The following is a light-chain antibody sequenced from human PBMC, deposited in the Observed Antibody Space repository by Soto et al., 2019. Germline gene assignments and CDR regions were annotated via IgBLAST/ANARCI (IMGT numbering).Light chain of an antibody. V-gene: IGKV1-5*03. CDR3: QQYTNYPWT. CDR1: QGISSW. Sequence: DIQMTQSPSSVSASVGERVTITCRASQGISSWLAWYQKKPGKAPRLLIYEASRLESGVPSRISGSGSGTEFTLTISSLQPDDFATYYCQQYTNYPWTFGQGTKVDIK. J-gene: IGKJ1*01. CDR2: EAS.